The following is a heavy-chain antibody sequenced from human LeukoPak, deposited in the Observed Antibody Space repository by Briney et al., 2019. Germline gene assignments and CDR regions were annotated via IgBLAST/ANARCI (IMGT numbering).Heavy chain of an antibody. Sequence: SETLSLTCTVSGGSISSYYWSWIRQPPGKGLEWIGYIYYSGSTNYNPSLKSRVTISVDTSKNQFSLKLSSVTAADTAVYYCARDGGESWFDPWGQGTLVTVSS. V-gene: IGHV4-59*01. J-gene: IGHJ5*02. CDR3: ARDGGESWFDP. D-gene: IGHD2-15*01. CDR2: IYYSGST. CDR1: GGSISSYY.